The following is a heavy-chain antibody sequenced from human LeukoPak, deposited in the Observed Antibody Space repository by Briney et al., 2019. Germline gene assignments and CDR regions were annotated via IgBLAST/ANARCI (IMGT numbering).Heavy chain of an antibody. CDR1: GYTFTSYY. J-gene: IGHJ4*02. D-gene: IGHD3-22*01. V-gene: IGHV1-46*01. CDR3: ARVPPYYDSSGYWYYFDY. Sequence: ASVKVSCKASGYTFTSYYMHWVRQAPGQGLEWMGIINPSGGSTSYAQKFQGRVTMTRDMSTSTVYMELSSLRSEDTAVYYCARVPPYYDSSGYWYYFDYWGQGALVTVSS. CDR2: INPSGGST.